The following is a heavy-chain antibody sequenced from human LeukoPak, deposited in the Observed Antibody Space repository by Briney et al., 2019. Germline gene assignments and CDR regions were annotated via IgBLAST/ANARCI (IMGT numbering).Heavy chain of an antibody. Sequence: PSETLSLTCTVSGGSISSGDYYWSWIRQPPGKGLEWIGYIYYSGSTQYNPSLKSRVTISVETSKNQFSLKLSSVTAADTAVYYCARDEDPRDIWGQGTTVTVSS. CDR3: ARDEDPRDI. CDR2: IYYSGST. CDR1: GGSISSGDYY. J-gene: IGHJ3*02. V-gene: IGHV4-30-4*08.